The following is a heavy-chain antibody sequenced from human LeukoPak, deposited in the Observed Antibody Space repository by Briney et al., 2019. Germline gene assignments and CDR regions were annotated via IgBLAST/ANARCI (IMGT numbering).Heavy chain of an antibody. CDR1: GFTFSSYS. D-gene: IGHD6-19*01. CDR2: ISSSSSYI. V-gene: IGHV3-21*01. Sequence: GGSLRLSCAASGFTFSSYSMNWVRQAPGKGLEWVSSISSSSSYIYYADSVKGRFTISRDNSKNTLYLQMNSLRAEDTAVYYCARSRGGQWLSYGMDVWGQGTTVTVSS. CDR3: ARSRGGQWLSYGMDV. J-gene: IGHJ6*02.